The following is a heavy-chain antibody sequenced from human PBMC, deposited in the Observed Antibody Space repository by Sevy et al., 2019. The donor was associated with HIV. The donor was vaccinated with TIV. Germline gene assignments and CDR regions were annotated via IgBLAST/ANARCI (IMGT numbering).Heavy chain of an antibody. V-gene: IGHV4-59*01. Sequence: LSLTCTVSGGSISSYYWSWIRQPPGKGLEWIGYIYYSGSTNYNPSLKSRVTISVDTSKNQFSLKLSSVTAADTAVYYCAREDDSSGYYYFDYWGQGTLVTVSS. CDR3: AREDDSSGYYYFDY. CDR1: GGSISSYY. CDR2: IYYSGST. D-gene: IGHD3-22*01. J-gene: IGHJ4*02.